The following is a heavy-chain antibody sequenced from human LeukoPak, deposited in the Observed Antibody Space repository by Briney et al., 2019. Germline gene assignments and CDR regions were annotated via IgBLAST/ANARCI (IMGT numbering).Heavy chain of an antibody. CDR2: ISGSGGGT. CDR1: GFAFSSYN. Sequence: GGSLRLSCAASGFAFSSYNMNWVRQAPGKGLEWVSTISGSGGGTYYADSVKGRFTISRDNSKNTLYLQMNSLRAEDTAVYYCAKDLLVSRIAAGFDYWGQGTLVTVSS. D-gene: IGHD6-13*01. V-gene: IGHV3-23*01. CDR3: AKDLLVSRIAAGFDY. J-gene: IGHJ4*02.